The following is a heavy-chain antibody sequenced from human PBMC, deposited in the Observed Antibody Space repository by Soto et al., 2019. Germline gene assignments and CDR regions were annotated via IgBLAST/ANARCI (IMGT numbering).Heavy chain of an antibody. V-gene: IGHV3-30*18. CDR1: GFTFSTYG. Sequence: QVQLVESGGGVVQPGRSLRLSCAASGFTFSTYGMHWVRQAPGKGLEWVAVISYDGNNKYYADSVKGLFTISRDSSENTLYLQMNSLRAEDTAVYYCAKSVYNWNDGFFDYWGQGTLVTVSS. D-gene: IGHD1-1*01. CDR2: ISYDGNNK. CDR3: AKSVYNWNDGFFDY. J-gene: IGHJ4*02.